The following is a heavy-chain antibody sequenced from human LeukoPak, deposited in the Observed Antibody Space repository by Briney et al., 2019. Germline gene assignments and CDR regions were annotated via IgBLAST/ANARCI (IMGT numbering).Heavy chain of an antibody. V-gene: IGHV1-2*02. Sequence: ASVKVSCKASGYTFTGYYMHWVRQAPGQGLEWMGWINPNSGGTNYAQKFQGRVTMTTDTSTSTVYMELRSLRSDDTAVYYCAREGLRSIAARRGTRDYMDVWGKGTTVTISS. CDR3: AREGLRSIAARRGTRDYMDV. D-gene: IGHD6-6*01. CDR2: INPNSGGT. CDR1: GYTFTGYY. J-gene: IGHJ6*03.